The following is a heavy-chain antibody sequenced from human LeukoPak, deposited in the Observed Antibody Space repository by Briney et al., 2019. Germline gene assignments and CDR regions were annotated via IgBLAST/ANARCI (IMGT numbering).Heavy chain of an antibody. V-gene: IGHV3-11*05. Sequence: GGSLRLSCAASGFSFSDYYMSWIRQAPGKGLEWVSYIRSSSSHTNYADSVKGRFTISRDNAKNSLYLQMNSLRAEDTAVYYCARDFYGSGSVDWFDPWGQGTLVTVSS. CDR1: GFSFSDYY. D-gene: IGHD3-10*01. J-gene: IGHJ5*02. CDR2: IRSSSSHT. CDR3: ARDFYGSGSVDWFDP.